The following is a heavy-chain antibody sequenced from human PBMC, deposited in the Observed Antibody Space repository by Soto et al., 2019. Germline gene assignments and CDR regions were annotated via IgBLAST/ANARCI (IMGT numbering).Heavy chain of an antibody. D-gene: IGHD3-3*01. V-gene: IGHV3-23*01. CDR2: ISGSDGRT. CDR3: ARVRVTHDFWSGSRYFDY. Sequence: EVQLLESGGGLVQPGGSLRLSCVASGFSFSNYAMTWVRQAPGKGLEWVSVISGSDGRTYYADSVKGRFTISRDNAKNSLYLQMNSLRAEDTAVYYCARVRVTHDFWSGSRYFDYWGQGTLVTVSS. J-gene: IGHJ4*02. CDR1: GFSFSNYA.